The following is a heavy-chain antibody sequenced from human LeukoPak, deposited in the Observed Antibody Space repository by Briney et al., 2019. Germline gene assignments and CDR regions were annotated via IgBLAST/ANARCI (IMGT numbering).Heavy chain of an antibody. V-gene: IGHV1-8*01. CDR3: ARLASSSWPLYYYYGMDV. CDR2: MNPNSANT. J-gene: IGHJ6*02. D-gene: IGHD6-13*01. CDR1: GYTFTSYD. Sequence: GASVKVSCKASGYTFTSYDINWVRQATGQGLEWMGWMNPNSANTGYAQKFQGRVTMTRNTSISTAYMELSSLRSEDTAVYCCARLASSSWPLYYYYGMDVWGQGTTVTVSS.